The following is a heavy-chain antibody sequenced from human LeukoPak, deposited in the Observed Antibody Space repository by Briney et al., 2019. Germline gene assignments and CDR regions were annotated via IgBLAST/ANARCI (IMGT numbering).Heavy chain of an antibody. Sequence: GGSLRLSCAASGFTFTTYAMSWVRQAPGKGLEWVSSISVNGAGTYYTDSVKGRFTISRDNSKNTLYLRMNSLRAEDAAVYYCASPRDGWGQGTLVTVSS. D-gene: IGHD2-21*02. CDR2: ISVNGAGT. CDR3: ASPRDG. V-gene: IGHV3-23*01. J-gene: IGHJ4*02. CDR1: GFTFTTYA.